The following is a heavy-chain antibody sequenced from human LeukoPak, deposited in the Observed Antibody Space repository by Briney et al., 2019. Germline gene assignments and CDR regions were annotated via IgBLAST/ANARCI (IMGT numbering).Heavy chain of an antibody. CDR3: ARGPLAVSYYYYYYMDV. V-gene: IGHV1-46*01. J-gene: IGHJ6*03. CDR1: GYTFTSYY. CDR2: INPSGGST. Sequence: ASVKVSCKASGYTFTSYYMHWVRQAPGQGLEWMGIINPSGGSTSYAQKFQSRVTITRNTSISTAYMELSSLRSEDTAVYYCARGPLAVSYYYYYYMDVWGKGTTVTVSS. D-gene: IGHD4-11*01.